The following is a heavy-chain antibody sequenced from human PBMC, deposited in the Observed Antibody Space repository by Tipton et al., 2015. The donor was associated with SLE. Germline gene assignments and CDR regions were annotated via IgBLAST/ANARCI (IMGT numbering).Heavy chain of an antibody. CDR2: ISGSGGSS. CDR3: ARDLVD. V-gene: IGHV3-23*01. J-gene: IGHJ4*02. CDR1: GFTFSDHY. Sequence: SLRLSCEASGFTFSDHYMDWVRQAPGKGLEWVSLISGSGGSSDYAESVKGRFTISRDGSENTLYLQMNSLRAEDTAVYYCARDLVDWGQGTLVTVSS. D-gene: IGHD6-6*01.